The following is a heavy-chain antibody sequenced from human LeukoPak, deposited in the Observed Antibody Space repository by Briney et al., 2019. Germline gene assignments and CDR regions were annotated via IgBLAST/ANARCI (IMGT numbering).Heavy chain of an antibody. CDR2: INSDGSST. J-gene: IGHJ4*02. CDR1: GFTFSSYW. D-gene: IGHD6-19*01. Sequence: GGPLRLSCAASGFTFSSYWMHWVRQAPGKGLVWVSRINSDGSSTSYADSVKGRFTISRDNAKNTLYLQMNSLRAEDTAVYYCARSGGSGWYGDFDYWGQGTLVTVSS. CDR3: ARSGGSGWYGDFDY. V-gene: IGHV3-74*01.